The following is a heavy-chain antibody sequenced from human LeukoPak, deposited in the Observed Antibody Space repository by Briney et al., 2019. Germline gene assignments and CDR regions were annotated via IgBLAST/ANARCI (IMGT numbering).Heavy chain of an antibody. Sequence: GRSLRLSCAASGFSFTDYYMSWIRQAPGKGLERVSYISSSGSTIYHVDSVKGRFTISRDNAKNSLYLQMDSLRAEDTAVYYCARIGGSGGRRLYYFDYWGQGTLVTVSS. CDR3: ARIGGSGGRRLYYFDY. V-gene: IGHV3-11*01. J-gene: IGHJ4*02. CDR1: GFSFTDYY. D-gene: IGHD1-26*01. CDR2: ISSSGSTI.